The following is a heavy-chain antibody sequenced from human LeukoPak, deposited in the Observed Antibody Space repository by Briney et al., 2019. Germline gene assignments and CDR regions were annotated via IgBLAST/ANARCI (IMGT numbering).Heavy chain of an antibody. Sequence: SETLSLTCTVSGGSISSSSYYWGWIRQPPGKGLEWIGSIYYSGSTYYNPSLKSRVTISVDTSKNQFSLKLSSVTAADAAVYYCARDLTRRVPTVRNWFDPWGQGTLVTVSS. CDR1: GGSISSSSYY. J-gene: IGHJ5*02. D-gene: IGHD4-11*01. CDR3: ARDLTRRVPTVRNWFDP. V-gene: IGHV4-39*07. CDR2: IYYSGST.